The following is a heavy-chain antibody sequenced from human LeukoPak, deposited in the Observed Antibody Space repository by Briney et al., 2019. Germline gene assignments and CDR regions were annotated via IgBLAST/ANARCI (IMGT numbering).Heavy chain of an antibody. V-gene: IGHV5-10-1*01. D-gene: IGHD2-15*01. CDR2: IDPSDSYT. Sequence: GESLKISCKGSGYSSTSYWISWVRQMPGKGLEWMGRIDPSDSYTNYSPSFQGHVTISADKSISTAYLQWSSLKASDTAMYYCARGDCSGGSCYGDFYYGMDVWGKGTTVTVSS. CDR1: GYSSTSYW. CDR3: ARGDCSGGSCYGDFYYGMDV. J-gene: IGHJ6*04.